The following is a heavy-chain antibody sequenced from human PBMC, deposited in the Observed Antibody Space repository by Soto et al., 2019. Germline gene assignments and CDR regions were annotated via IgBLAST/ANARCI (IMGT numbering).Heavy chain of an antibody. CDR2: IVVGSGNT. CDR3: AYDFWSGYYVY. D-gene: IGHD3-3*01. V-gene: IGHV1-58*01. J-gene: IGHJ4*02. CDR1: GFTFTSSA. Sequence: SVKVSCKASGFTFTSSAVQWVRQARGQRLEWIGWIVVGSGNTNYAQKSQERVTITRDMSTSTAYMELRSLRSDDTAVYYCAYDFWSGYYVYWGQGTLVTVS.